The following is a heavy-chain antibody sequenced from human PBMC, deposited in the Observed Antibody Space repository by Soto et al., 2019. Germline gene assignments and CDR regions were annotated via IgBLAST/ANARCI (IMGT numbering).Heavy chain of an antibody. D-gene: IGHD6-13*01. J-gene: IGHJ4*02. CDR2: IYYSGST. CDR3: ARAGTSSSLLPNY. CDR1: GGSISSYY. Sequence: SENLSLTCTVSGGSISSYYWSWIRQPPGKGLEWIGYIYYSGSTNYNPSLKSRVTISVDTSKNQFSLKLSSVTAADTAVYYCARAGTSSSLLPNYWGQGIQVTVSS. V-gene: IGHV4-59*01.